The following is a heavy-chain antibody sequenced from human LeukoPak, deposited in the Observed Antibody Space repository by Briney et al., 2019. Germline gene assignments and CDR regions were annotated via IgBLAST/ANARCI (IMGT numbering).Heavy chain of an antibody. J-gene: IGHJ4*02. Sequence: GGSLRLSCAASGFTFSSYEMNWVRQAPGKGLEWVSYISSSGSTIYYADSVKGRFTISRDNAKNTLYLQMNSLRAEDTAVYYCARRAVEYNWNDFDFWGQGTLVTVSS. D-gene: IGHD1-1*01. CDR3: ARRAVEYNWNDFDF. CDR2: ISSSGSTI. V-gene: IGHV3-48*03. CDR1: GFTFSSYE.